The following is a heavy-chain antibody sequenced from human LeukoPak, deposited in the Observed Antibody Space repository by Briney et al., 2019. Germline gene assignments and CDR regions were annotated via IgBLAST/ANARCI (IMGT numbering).Heavy chain of an antibody. CDR1: GFTFSSYS. CDR3: ARDGLYYDSSGYYSGAFDI. CDR2: ISSSSSYI. Sequence: GGSLRLSCAASGFTFSSYSMNWVRQAPGKGLEWVSSISSSSSYIYYADSVKGRFTISRDNAKNSLYLKMNSLRAEDTAVYYCARDGLYYDSSGYYSGAFDIWGQGTMVTVSS. D-gene: IGHD3-22*01. J-gene: IGHJ3*02. V-gene: IGHV3-21*01.